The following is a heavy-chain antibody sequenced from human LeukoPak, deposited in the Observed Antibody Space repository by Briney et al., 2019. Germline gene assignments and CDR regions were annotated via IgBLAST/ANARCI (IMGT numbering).Heavy chain of an antibody. J-gene: IGHJ5*02. V-gene: IGHV1-69*13. CDR3: ARMTGYCISTSCYGKNWFDP. D-gene: IGHD2-2*01. CDR2: IIPILGTA. Sequence: SVKVSCKASGGTFSSYAISWVRQAPGQGLEWMGGIIPILGTANYGQKFQGRVTITADESTSTVNMEMSSLRSEDTAVYYCARMTGYCISTSCYGKNWFDPWGQGTLVTVSS. CDR1: GGTFSSYA.